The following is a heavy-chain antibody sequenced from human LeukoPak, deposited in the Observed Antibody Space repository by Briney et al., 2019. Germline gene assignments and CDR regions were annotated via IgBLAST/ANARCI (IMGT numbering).Heavy chain of an antibody. D-gene: IGHD5-18*01. CDR1: GFTFSDFV. CDR2: TFQGGGEI. CDR3: ATYRQVMLPFEA. V-gene: IGHV3-23*01. J-gene: IGHJ5*02. Sequence: GGSLRLSCAASGFTFSDFVMIWVRQPPGKGLEWVSGTFQGGGEIHYADSVRGRFTISRDNSRSTLFLQMNSLRGEDTAIYYCATYRQVMLPFEAWGQGTLVTVSS.